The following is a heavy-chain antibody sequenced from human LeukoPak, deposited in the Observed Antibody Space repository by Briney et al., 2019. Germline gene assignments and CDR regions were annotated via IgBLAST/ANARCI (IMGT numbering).Heavy chain of an antibody. CDR3: ARGRYSSTTYSFDY. CDR1: GFTFSRNW. V-gene: IGHV3-7*03. D-gene: IGHD6-13*01. CDR2: IKQDGSEK. Sequence: GGSLRLSCAASGFTFSRNWMSWVRQAPGKGLEWVANIKQDGSEKHYVDSVKGRFTISRDNAKNSLYLQMNSLRAEDTAIYYCARGRYSSTTYSFDYWGQGTLVTVSS. J-gene: IGHJ4*02.